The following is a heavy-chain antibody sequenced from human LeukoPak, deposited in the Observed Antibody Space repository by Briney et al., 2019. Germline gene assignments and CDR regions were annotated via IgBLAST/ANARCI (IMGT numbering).Heavy chain of an antibody. V-gene: IGHV1-2*02. D-gene: IGHD2-2*01. J-gene: IGHJ4*02. CDR1: GYTFTAFY. CDR3: AREGLVCSSSSCHYLDS. CDR2: INSNSGDT. Sequence: GASVKVSCKASGYTFTAFYLHWVRRAPGQGLEWMGWINSNSGDTNYEQKFQGRVTMTRDTSISTAYMEVGGLRSDDTAVYYCAREGLVCSSSSCHYLDSWGQGTLVTVSS.